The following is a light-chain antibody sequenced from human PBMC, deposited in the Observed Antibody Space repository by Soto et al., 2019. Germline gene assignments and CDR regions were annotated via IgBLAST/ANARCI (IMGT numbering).Light chain of an antibody. J-gene: IGKJ2*01. Sequence: DIQMTQSPSSVSASVGDRVTLTCRASHSISRWLAWYQQKPGKAPKLLIYAASSLQSGVPSRFSGSRSGTDFTLTISSLQPEDFATYYCQQANSFPYTFGQGTKLEIK. CDR3: QQANSFPYT. CDR2: AAS. CDR1: HSISRW. V-gene: IGKV1-12*02.